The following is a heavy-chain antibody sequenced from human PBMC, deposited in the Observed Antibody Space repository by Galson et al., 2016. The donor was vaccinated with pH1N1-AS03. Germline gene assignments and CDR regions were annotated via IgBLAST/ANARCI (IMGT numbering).Heavy chain of an antibody. CDR3: AKAAEFASTTYDFEY. Sequence: SLRLSCAASGFIFTSYTMHWVRQAPGKGLEWVAVISFDGNNRHYMDSVKGRFSISRDDSKNTLYLQMNSLRAEDTAVYYCAKAAEFASTTYDFEYWGQGTLVTVTS. CDR2: ISFDGNNR. CDR1: GFIFTSYT. J-gene: IGHJ4*02. V-gene: IGHV3-30*18. D-gene: IGHD5/OR15-5a*01.